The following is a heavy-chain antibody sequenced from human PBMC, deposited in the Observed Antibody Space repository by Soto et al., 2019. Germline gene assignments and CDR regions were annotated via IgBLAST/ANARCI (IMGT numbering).Heavy chain of an antibody. CDR1: GGSISSSDYY. D-gene: IGHD2-8*02. CDR2: IYNSGST. Sequence: QVQLQESGPGLVKPSQTLSLTCTVSGGSISSSDYYWSWIRQPPGKGLEWIGYIYNSGSTYYNPSLKSRVTISVDTSKNQFSLRLSSVTAADTAVYYCAKSTSGGLCYNCAMDVWGQGTTVTVSS. V-gene: IGHV4-30-4*01. J-gene: IGHJ6*02. CDR3: AKSTSGGLCYNCAMDV.